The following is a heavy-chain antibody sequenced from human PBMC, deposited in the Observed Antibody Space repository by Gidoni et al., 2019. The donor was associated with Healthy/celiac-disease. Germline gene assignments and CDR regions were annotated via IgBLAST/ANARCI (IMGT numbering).Heavy chain of an antibody. CDR2: ISAYNGNT. J-gene: IGHJ3*02. Sequence: QPSTQGLEWMGWISAYNGNTNYAQKLQGRVTMTTDTSTSTAYMELRSLRSDDTAVYYCASTVTPDDAFDIWGQGTMVTVSS. CDR3: ASTVTPDDAFDI. D-gene: IGHD4-4*01. V-gene: IGHV1-18*01.